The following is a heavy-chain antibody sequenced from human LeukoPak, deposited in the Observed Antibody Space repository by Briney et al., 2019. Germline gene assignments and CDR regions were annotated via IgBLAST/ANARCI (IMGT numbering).Heavy chain of an antibody. CDR2: ISYDGSIK. Sequence: GRSLRLSCAVSGFTLSRYAMHWVRQAPGKGPEWVAVISYDGSIKYYADSVKGRFTISRDNSKNTVYLRMTSLRAEDTAVYYCAKRRSGSSGWFPFDSWGQGTLVTVSS. V-gene: IGHV3-30*04. J-gene: IGHJ4*02. CDR3: AKRRSGSSGWFPFDS. D-gene: IGHD6-19*01. CDR1: GFTLSRYA.